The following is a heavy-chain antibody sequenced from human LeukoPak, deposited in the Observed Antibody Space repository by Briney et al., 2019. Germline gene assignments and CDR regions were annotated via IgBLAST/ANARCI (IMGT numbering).Heavy chain of an antibody. CDR3: ARDTITVTTPYFDY. J-gene: IGHJ4*02. CDR1: GYTFTSYY. D-gene: IGHD4-17*01. Sequence: GASVKVSCKASGYTFTSYYMHWVRQAPGQGLEWMGIINPSGGSTSYAQKFQGRVTMTRDTSTSTVYMELSSLRSDDTAFYYCARDTITVTTPYFDYWGQGTLVTVPS. V-gene: IGHV1-46*01. CDR2: INPSGGST.